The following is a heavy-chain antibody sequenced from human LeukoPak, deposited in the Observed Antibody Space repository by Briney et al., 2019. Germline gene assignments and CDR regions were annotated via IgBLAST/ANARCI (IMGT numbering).Heavy chain of an antibody. CDR3: ARDQTSYYYGSGSYYNVPPVSYYGMDV. J-gene: IGHJ6*02. D-gene: IGHD3-10*01. CDR1: GGSISSSSYY. CDR2: IYYSGST. Sequence: SETLSLTCTVSGGSISSSSYYWGWIRQPPGKGLEWIGSIYYSGSTYYNPSLKSRVTISVDTSKNQFSLKLSSVTAADTAVYYCARDQTSYYYGSGSYYNVPPVSYYGMDVWGQGTTVTVSS. V-gene: IGHV4-39*07.